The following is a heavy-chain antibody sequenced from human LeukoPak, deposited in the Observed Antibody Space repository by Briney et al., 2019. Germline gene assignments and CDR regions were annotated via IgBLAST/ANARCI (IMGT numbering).Heavy chain of an antibody. Sequence: GGSLRLSCAVSGFTFSHYAMSWVRQAPGTGLEWVGSLTDSGDATYYADSVKGRLTISRDNSNSTLYLHISGLRDEDAAVYYCAKTQWLVQRDYYYYYGMDVWGQGTTVTVSS. CDR1: GFTFSHYA. D-gene: IGHD6-19*01. CDR2: LTDSGDAT. CDR3: AKTQWLVQRDYYYYYGMDV. J-gene: IGHJ6*02. V-gene: IGHV3-23*01.